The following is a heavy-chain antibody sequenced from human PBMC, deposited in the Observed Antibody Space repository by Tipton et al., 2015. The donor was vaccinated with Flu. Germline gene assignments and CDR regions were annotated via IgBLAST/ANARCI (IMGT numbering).Heavy chain of an antibody. J-gene: IGHJ6*03. CDR2: INHSGST. D-gene: IGHD3-3*01. V-gene: IGHV4-34*01. CDR1: GGSFSGYY. CDR3: ARGYYDFWSGGYYYYYMDV. Sequence: LRLSCAVYGGSFSGYYWSWIRQPPGKGLEWIGEINHSGSTNYNPSLKSRVTMSVDTSKNQFSLKLSSVTAADTAVYYCARGYYDFWSGGYYYYYMDVWGKGTTVTVSS.